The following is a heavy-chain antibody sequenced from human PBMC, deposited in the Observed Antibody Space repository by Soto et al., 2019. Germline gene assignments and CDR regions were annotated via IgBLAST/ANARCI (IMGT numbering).Heavy chain of an antibody. D-gene: IGHD6-13*01. J-gene: IGHJ6*03. CDR1: GFTFSNAW. Sequence: GGSLRLSCAASGFTFSNAWINWVRQAPGKGLEWVGRIKSKTDGGTTDYAAPVKGRFTISRDDSKNTLYLQMNSLKTEDTAVYYCTTDIAAAGNYYYYYMDVWGKGTTVTVSS. CDR3: TTDIAAAGNYYYYYMDV. CDR2: IKSKTDGGTT. V-gene: IGHV3-15*07.